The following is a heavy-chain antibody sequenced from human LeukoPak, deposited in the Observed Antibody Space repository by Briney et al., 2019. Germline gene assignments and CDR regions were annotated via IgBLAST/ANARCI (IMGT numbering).Heavy chain of an antibody. Sequence: PSETLSLTCTVSGASITSFYMNWIRQPPGKGLEYVSAISSNGGSTYYANSVKGRFTISRDNSKNTLYLQMGSLRAEDMAVYYCARHGHYDFWSGYSLDYWGQGTLVTVSS. D-gene: IGHD3-3*01. CDR2: ISSNGGST. V-gene: IGHV3-64*01. CDR1: GASITSFY. CDR3: ARHGHYDFWSGYSLDY. J-gene: IGHJ4*02.